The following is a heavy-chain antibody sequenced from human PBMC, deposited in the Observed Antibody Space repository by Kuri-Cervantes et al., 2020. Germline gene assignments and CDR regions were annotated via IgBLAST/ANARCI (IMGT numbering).Heavy chain of an antibody. CDR1: GDSISNSNYH. CDR3: ARHTMTYYYDSSGYDY. J-gene: IGHJ4*02. V-gene: IGHV4-39*01. CDR2: IYFTGST. D-gene: IGHD3-22*01. Sequence: SETLSLTCAVSGDSISNSNYHWGWIRQPPGKGLEWIGSIYFTGSTYLNPSLKRRVTISVDTSKNQFSMKLTSVTAADTAVYYCARHTMTYYYDSSGYDYWGQGTLVTVSS.